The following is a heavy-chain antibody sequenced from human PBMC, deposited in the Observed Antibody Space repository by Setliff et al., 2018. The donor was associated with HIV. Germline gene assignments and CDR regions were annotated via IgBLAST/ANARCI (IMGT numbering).Heavy chain of an antibody. D-gene: IGHD1-26*01. V-gene: IGHV1-2*02. J-gene: IGHJ3*01. CDR1: GDAFTDYY. CDR3: AKQGYSDSLYACDD. CDR2: INPNSGGT. Sequence: ASVKVSCKASGDAFTDYYIHWVRQAPGQGLEWMGWINPNSGGTNYAQKFQGRVTMTGDTSISTAYMELSRLRSDDKAVYYCAKQGYSDSLYACDDWGQGTMVTVSS.